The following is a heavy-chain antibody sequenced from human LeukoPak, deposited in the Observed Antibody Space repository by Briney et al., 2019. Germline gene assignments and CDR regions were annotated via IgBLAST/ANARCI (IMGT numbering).Heavy chain of an antibody. V-gene: IGHV4-4*07. CDR3: ASSYYGSGSRYNDY. J-gene: IGHJ4*02. CDR2: IYTTGST. Sequence: PSKTLSLTCTVSRGSFSSYYWSWIRQPAGKGLEWIGRIYTTGSTNYNPSLKSRLTMSVDTSKSQFSLRLTSVTAADTAVYYCASSYYGSGSRYNDYWGQGTLVTVSS. CDR1: RGSFSSYY. D-gene: IGHD3-10*01.